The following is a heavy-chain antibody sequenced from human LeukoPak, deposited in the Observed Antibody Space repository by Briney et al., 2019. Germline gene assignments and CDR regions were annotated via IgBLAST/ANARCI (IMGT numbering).Heavy chain of an antibody. J-gene: IGHJ6*03. Sequence: PGGSLRLSCDASGFTFSTYPMHWVRQAPGKGLEWLTLISPDGNNKDYADSVKGRFTISRDNSKNTLYLQMTSLTTEDTVIYYCAPGPLPLDFLGLIRPAISSPNYMGVWGKG. D-gene: IGHD3-3*01. CDR1: GFTFSTYP. V-gene: IGHV3-30*04. CDR2: ISPDGNNK. CDR3: APGPLPLDFLGLIRPAISSPNYMGV.